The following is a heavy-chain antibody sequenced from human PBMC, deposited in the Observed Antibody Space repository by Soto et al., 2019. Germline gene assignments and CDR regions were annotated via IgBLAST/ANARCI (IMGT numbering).Heavy chain of an antibody. J-gene: IGHJ6*02. CDR3: ARIRGKGYDFWSGYYYYYGMDV. V-gene: IGHV3-7*03. CDR1: GFTFSSYW. D-gene: IGHD3-3*01. Sequence: GGSLRLSCAASGFTFSSYWMSCVRQAPGKGLEWVANIKQDGSEKYYVDSVKGRFTISRDNAKNSLYLQMNSLRAEDTAVYYCARIRGKGYDFWSGYYYYYGMDVWGQGTTVTSP. CDR2: IKQDGSEK.